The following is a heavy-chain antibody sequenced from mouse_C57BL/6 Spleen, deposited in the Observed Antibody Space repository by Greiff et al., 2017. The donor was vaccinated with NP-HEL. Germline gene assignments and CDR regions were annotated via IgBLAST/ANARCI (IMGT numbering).Heavy chain of an antibody. CDR1: GYTFTSYW. CDR3: AGRTYAMDY. CDR2: IGPSARYT. V-gene: IGHV1-50*01. Sequence: VQLQQSGAELVKPGASVKLSCKASGYTFTSYWMQWVKQRPGQGLEWIGEIGPSARYTNYNQKVKGKATLTVDTSSSTAYMQLSSLTSADSAVCYCAGRTYAMDYWGQGTSVTVAS. J-gene: IGHJ4*01.